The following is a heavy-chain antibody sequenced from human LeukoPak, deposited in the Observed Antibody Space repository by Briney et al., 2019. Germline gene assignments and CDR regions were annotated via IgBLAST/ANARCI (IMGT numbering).Heavy chain of an antibody. Sequence: PGGSLRLSCAASGFTVSSNYMTWVRQAPGKGLEWVSVIYKNAITYYADTVKGRFTISRDNAKNSLYLQMTSLRAEDTAVYYCAELGITMIGGVWGKGTTVAISS. CDR1: GFTVSSNY. J-gene: IGHJ6*04. D-gene: IGHD3-10*02. V-gene: IGHV3-53*01. CDR3: AELGITMIGGV. CDR2: IYKNAIT.